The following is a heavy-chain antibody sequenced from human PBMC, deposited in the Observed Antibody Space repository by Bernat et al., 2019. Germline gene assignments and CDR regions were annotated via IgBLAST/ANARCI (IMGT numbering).Heavy chain of an antibody. Sequence: QVQLQESGPGLVKPSQTLSLTCTVSGGSISSGSYYWSWIRQPAGKGLEWIGRIYTSGSTNYNPSLKSRDTITVDTSKNQFSLKLSSVTAADTAVDYCARDRAMYYYDSSGYSNDAFDIWGQGTMVTVPS. CDR1: GGSISSGSYY. CDR2: IYTSGST. V-gene: IGHV4-61*02. D-gene: IGHD3-22*01. J-gene: IGHJ3*02. CDR3: ARDRAMYYYDSSGYSNDAFDI.